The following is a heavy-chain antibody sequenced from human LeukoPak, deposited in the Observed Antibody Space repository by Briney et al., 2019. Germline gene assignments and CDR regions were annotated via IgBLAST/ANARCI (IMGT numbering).Heavy chain of an antibody. CDR1: GGTFSSYA. CDR2: IIPTFGTA. V-gene: IGHV1-69*05. J-gene: IGHJ5*02. D-gene: IGHD2-2*01. Sequence: GASVKVSCKASGGTFSSYAISWVRQAPGQGLEWMGGIIPTFGTANYAQKFQGRVTITTDESTSTAYMELSSLRSEDTAVYYCAWGTVVVPAAIGRLDPWGQGTLVTVSS. CDR3: AWGTVVVPAAIGRLDP.